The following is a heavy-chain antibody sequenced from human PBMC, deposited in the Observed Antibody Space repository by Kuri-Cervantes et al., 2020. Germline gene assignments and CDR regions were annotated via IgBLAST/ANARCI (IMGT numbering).Heavy chain of an antibody. D-gene: IGHD3-22*01. CDR3: AKLPGDNFGYFEY. V-gene: IGHV3-21*01. CDR2: ISSSSSYI. J-gene: IGHJ4*02. Sequence: GESLKISCAASGFTFSSYSMNWVRQAPGKGLEWVSSISSSSSYIYYADSVKGRFTISRDNARDSLYLQMNSLRVEDTAVYYCAKLPGDNFGYFEYWGQGTLVTVSS. CDR1: GFTFSSYS.